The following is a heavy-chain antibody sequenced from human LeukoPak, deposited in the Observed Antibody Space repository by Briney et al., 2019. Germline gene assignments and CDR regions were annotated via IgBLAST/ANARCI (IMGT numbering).Heavy chain of an antibody. J-gene: IGHJ4*02. CDR3: AKDLGDGYNYKVSVGIDY. CDR1: GFTFSSYG. D-gene: IGHD5-24*01. V-gene: IGHV3-30*18. CDR2: ISYVGSNK. Sequence: PGGCLRLSCAASGFTFSSYGMRWVRQAPGKGLGWVAVISYVGSNKYYADSVKGRFTISRDNSKNTLYLQMNSLRAEDTAVYYCAKDLGDGYNYKVSVGIDYWGQGTLVTVSS.